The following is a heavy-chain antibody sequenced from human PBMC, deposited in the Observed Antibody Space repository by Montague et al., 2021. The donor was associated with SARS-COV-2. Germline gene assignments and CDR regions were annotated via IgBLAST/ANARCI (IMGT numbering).Heavy chain of an antibody. Sequence: SETLSLTCTVSGGSISTTNYYWAWIRQPPGKGLEWVGSIYNSDNTYYNPSLESRLTMSVDTSKNQFSLKLRSVTAADAAVYACARAWRYGDYSGVHFAPWGQGTLVTVSS. CDR1: GGSISTTNYY. CDR3: ARAWRYGDYSGVHFAP. V-gene: IGHV4-39*07. CDR2: IYNSDNT. D-gene: IGHD4-17*01. J-gene: IGHJ5*02.